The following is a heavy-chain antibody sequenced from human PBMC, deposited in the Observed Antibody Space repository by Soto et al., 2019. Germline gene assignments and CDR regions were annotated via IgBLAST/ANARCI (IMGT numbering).Heavy chain of an antibody. V-gene: IGHV4-59*01. D-gene: IGHD2-2*01. CDR1: GGSISSYY. J-gene: IGHJ5*02. CDR3: ARAGLVVPSKYNWFDP. Sequence: QVQLQESGPGLVKPSETLSLTCTVSGGSISSYYWSWIRQPPGKGLEWIGYIYYSGSTNYNPSLKRRVTISVDTYKNQFSLKLSSVTAADTAVYYCARAGLVVPSKYNWFDPWGQGTLVTVSS. CDR2: IYYSGST.